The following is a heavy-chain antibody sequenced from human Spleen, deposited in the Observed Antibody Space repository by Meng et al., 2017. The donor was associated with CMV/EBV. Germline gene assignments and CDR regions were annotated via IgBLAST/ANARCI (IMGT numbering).Heavy chain of an antibody. D-gene: IGHD2-2*01. CDR1: GFTVSSNY. CDR3: ARESSSSHALDV. V-gene: IGHV3-21*06. Sequence: GGSLRLSCAASGFTVSSNYMSWVRQAPGKGLEWVSSISSSSSFIYYGDSVKGRLTISRDNAENSLYLQMNGLRAEDTAVYYCARESSSSHALDVWGQGTTVTVSS. CDR2: ISSSSSFI. J-gene: IGHJ6*02.